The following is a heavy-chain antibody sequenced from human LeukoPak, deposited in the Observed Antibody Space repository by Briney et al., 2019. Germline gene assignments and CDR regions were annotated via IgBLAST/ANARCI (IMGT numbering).Heavy chain of an antibody. CDR3: ARSNWPYYFDY. CDR1: EFTFSNYW. V-gene: IGHV3-74*01. CDR2: ITGDGSST. D-gene: IGHD1-1*01. J-gene: IGHJ4*02. Sequence: PGGSLRLSCAASEFTFSNYWMHWVRLAPGKGLVWVSWITGDGSSTRYADSVKGRFTISRDNAKNTLYLQVNSLRAEDTAVYYCARSNWPYYFDYWGQGALVTVSS.